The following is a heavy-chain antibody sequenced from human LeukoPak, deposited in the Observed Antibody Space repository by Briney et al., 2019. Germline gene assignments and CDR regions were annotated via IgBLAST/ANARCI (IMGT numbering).Heavy chain of an antibody. V-gene: IGHV4-39*01. CDR2: IYYSGST. D-gene: IGHD1-26*01. CDR3: ASTSRSYADY. J-gene: IGHJ4*02. Sequence: SETLSLTCTVSGGSISSSSYYWGWIRQPPGKGLEWIGSIYYSGSTYYNPSLKSRVTISVDTSKNQFSLKLSSVTAADTAVYYCASTSRSYADYWGQGTLVTVSS. CDR1: GGSISSSSYY.